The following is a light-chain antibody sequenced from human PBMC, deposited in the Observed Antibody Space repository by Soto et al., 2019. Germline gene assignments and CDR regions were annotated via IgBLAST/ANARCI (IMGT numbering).Light chain of an antibody. CDR3: QQYDTSPWT. CDR2: RAS. V-gene: IGKV3-20*01. J-gene: IGKJ1*01. Sequence: EIVLTQSPGTLSLSPGERATLSCRATQTINSGYLAWFQQQPGQSPRLLIYRASAMATGIPDRFSGSGSGTEFTLTISRLEPEDFAMYFCQQYDTSPWTFGQGTKVEV. CDR1: QTINSGY.